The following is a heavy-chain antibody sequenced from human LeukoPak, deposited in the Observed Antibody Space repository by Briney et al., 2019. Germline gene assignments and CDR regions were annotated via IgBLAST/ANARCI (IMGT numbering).Heavy chain of an antibody. CDR2: ISWNSGSI. Sequence: GGSLRLSCAASGFTFDDYAMHWVRQAPGKGLEWVSGISWNSGSIGYADSVKGRFTISRDNAKNSLYLQMNSLRAEDMALYYCAKDTRSGGTVYAGNDAFDIWGQGTMVTVSS. CDR1: GFTFDDYA. D-gene: IGHD2-8*01. V-gene: IGHV3-9*03. J-gene: IGHJ3*02. CDR3: AKDTRSGGTVYAGNDAFDI.